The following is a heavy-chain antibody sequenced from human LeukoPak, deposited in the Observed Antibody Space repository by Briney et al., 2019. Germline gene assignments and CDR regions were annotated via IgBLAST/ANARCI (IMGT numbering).Heavy chain of an antibody. Sequence: AGGSLRLSCAASGFTFTNYAMSWVRQAPGKGLEWVSAISGSGGSTYYADSVKGRFTISRDNAKNTLYLQMNSLRAEDTALYYYAKDGRGGYSYGSYFDTWGQGILVTVSS. CDR1: GFTFTNYA. V-gene: IGHV3-23*01. J-gene: IGHJ4*02. D-gene: IGHD5-18*01. CDR2: ISGSGGST. CDR3: AKDGRGGYSYGSYFDT.